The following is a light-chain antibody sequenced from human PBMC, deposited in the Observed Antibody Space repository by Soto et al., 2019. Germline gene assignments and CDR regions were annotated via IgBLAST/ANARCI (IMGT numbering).Light chain of an antibody. V-gene: IGKV3-20*01. J-gene: IGKJ4*01. CDR2: GAS. CDR1: QSVGRNY. CDR3: QQYANAPLT. Sequence: EIVLTQSPGTLSVSPGERATLSCRASQSVGRNYLAWYQQKPGQAPRLLIHGASGRATGIPERFSGSGSGTDFTLTISRLEPEDFAVYYCQQYANAPLTFGGGTKVDTK.